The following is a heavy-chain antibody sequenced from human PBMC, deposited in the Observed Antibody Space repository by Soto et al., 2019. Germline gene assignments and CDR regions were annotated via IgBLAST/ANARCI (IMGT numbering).Heavy chain of an antibody. V-gene: IGHV4-31*11. CDR3: ARDQTGGQLAARRENDAFDI. D-gene: IGHD6-6*01. J-gene: IGHJ3*02. CDR1: GGSFSGYY. Sequence: SETLSLTCAVYGGSFSGYYWSWIRQHPGKGLEWIGYIYYSGSTYYNPSLKSRVTISVDTSKNQFSLKLSSVTAADTAVYYCARDQTGGQLAARRENDAFDIWGQGTMVTV. CDR2: IYYSGST.